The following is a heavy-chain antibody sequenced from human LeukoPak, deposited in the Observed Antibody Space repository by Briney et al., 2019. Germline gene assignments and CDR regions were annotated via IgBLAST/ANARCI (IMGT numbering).Heavy chain of an antibody. V-gene: IGHV1-69*13. D-gene: IGHD6-13*01. CDR1: GGTFSSYA. J-gene: IGHJ5*02. CDR2: IIPIFGTA. CDR3: ARAIAAAAVWFDP. Sequence: GASVKVSCKASGGTFSSYAISWVRQAPGQGLEWMGGIIPIFGTANYAQKFQGRVTITADESTSTAYMELRSLRSEDTAVYYCARAIAAAAVWFDPWGQGALVTVSS.